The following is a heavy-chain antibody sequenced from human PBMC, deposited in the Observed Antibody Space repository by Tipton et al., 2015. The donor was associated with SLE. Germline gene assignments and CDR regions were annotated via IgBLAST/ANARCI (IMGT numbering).Heavy chain of an antibody. V-gene: IGHV4-4*02. CDR3: ARVVTVGAAHYYDIDV. CDR1: GGSIRSSNW. D-gene: IGHD2-21*02. CDR2: IHHSGST. Sequence: TLSLTCAVSGGSIRSSNWWSWVRQPPGKGLEWIGYIHHSGSTYYSPSLKSRVTISVDTSKNQFSLKLSSVTAADTAVYYCARVVTVGAAHYYDIDVWGQGTRVTVSS. J-gene: IGHJ6*02.